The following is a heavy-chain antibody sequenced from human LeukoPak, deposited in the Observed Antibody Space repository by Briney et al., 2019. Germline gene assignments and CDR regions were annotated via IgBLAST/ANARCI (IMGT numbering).Heavy chain of an antibody. D-gene: IGHD2-15*01. J-gene: IGHJ4*02. CDR1: GYTINNYG. CDR2: ISTYSGNT. CDR3: ARKVTGGGSDY. V-gene: IGHV1-18*01. Sequence: ASVKVSCKASGYTINNYGINWMRQDHGQGLDSMGWISTYSGNTNYAQNLKGRVTMTTDTFTNTAYMELRSLRSDDTAVYYCARKVTGGGSDYWGQGMLVTVSS.